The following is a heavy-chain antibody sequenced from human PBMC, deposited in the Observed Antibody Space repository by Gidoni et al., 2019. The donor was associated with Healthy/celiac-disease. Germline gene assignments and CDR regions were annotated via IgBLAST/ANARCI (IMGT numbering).Heavy chain of an antibody. CDR1: GFTFSSYS. Sequence: EVQLVESWGGLVKPGGSLRLSCAASGFTFSSYSMNWVRQAPGKRLEWFSSISSISSYIYHADVVKGRFTISRDNAKNLLYLQMNSLRAEDTAVYYCARDYDFWSGYSYWGQGTLVTVSS. J-gene: IGHJ4*02. CDR2: ISSISSYI. V-gene: IGHV3-21*01. CDR3: ARDYDFWSGYSY. D-gene: IGHD3-3*01.